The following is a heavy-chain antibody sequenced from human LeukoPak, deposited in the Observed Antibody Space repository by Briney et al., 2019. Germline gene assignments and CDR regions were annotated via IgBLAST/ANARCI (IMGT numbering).Heavy chain of an antibody. J-gene: IGHJ4*02. CDR1: GGPISNGAYY. Sequence: SETLSLTCTVSGGPISNGAYYGSWIRQPAGKTLEWLGRIYSTGVTAYSPSFNSRVSMSIDTSRNHFSLKLRSVTAADTAMYYCARIGSHNDFWSGYSHWGQGTLVAVSS. D-gene: IGHD3-3*01. CDR2: IYSTGVT. V-gene: IGHV4-61*02. CDR3: ARIGSHNDFWSGYSH.